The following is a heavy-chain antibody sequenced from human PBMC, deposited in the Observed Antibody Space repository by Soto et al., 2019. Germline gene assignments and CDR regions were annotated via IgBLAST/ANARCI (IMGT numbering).Heavy chain of an antibody. CDR3: GRRDSRGGLDY. CDR1: GFTFSSYW. Sequence: EVQLVESGGDLVQPGGSLRLSCEASGFTFSSYWMHWVRQAPGKGLVWVSRMNSDGDITTYADSVKGRFTISRDNAKNTLSLQMNSLRAEDTAVYYCGRRDSRGGLDYWGQGSLVTVSS. D-gene: IGHD3-22*01. CDR2: MNSDGDIT. V-gene: IGHV3-74*01. J-gene: IGHJ4*02.